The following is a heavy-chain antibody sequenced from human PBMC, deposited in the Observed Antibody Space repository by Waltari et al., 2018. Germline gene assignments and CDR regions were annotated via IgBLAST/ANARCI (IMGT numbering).Heavy chain of an antibody. CDR1: GFTFSSYA. CDR3: ARDAPPGAGGYMDV. D-gene: IGHD7-27*01. Sequence: QVQLVESGGGVVQPGRSLRLSCAASGFTFSSYAMHWLRQAPGKGLEWVAVISYDGSNKYYADSVKGRFTISRDNSKNTLYLQMNSLRAEDTAVYYCARDAPPGAGGYMDVWGKGTTVTVSS. J-gene: IGHJ6*03. CDR2: ISYDGSNK. V-gene: IGHV3-30-3*01.